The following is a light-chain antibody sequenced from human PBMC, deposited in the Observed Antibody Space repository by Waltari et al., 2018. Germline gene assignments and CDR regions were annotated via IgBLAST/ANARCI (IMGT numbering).Light chain of an antibody. J-gene: IGKJ3*01. CDR2: ATS. Sequence: DIQLTQSPSFLSASVGDRVTITCRAGQDIRSYLAWYQQKPGKAPKLLIYATSTLQSGVPSRFSGSGSGTELTLTISSLQPEDSATYYCQQLNSYPLTFGPGTKVDIK. CDR3: QQLNSYPLT. CDR1: QDIRSY. V-gene: IGKV1-9*01.